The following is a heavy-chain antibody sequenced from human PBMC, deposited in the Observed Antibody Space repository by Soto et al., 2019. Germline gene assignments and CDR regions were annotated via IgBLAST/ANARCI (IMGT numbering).Heavy chain of an antibody. V-gene: IGHV1-2*02. Sequence: ASVKVSCKAPGYTFTGYYMHWVRQAPGQGLEWMGWINPNSGGTNYAQKFQGRVTMTRDTSISTAYMELSRLRSDDTAVYYCARDHRWYSSSWYPGWFDPWGQGTLVTVSS. CDR2: INPNSGGT. D-gene: IGHD6-13*01. J-gene: IGHJ5*02. CDR1: GYTFTGYY. CDR3: ARDHRWYSSSWYPGWFDP.